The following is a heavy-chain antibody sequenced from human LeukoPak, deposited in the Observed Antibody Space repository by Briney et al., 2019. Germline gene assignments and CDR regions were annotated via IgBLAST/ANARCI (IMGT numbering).Heavy chain of an antibody. D-gene: IGHD2-15*01. CDR3: ARGRGGFYYFDY. CDR2: IYYSGST. Sequence: PSETLSLTCPVSGVSIINYYWSWIRQPPGKGLEWIGQIYYSGSTNYNPSLKSRVTISVDTSKNEFSLKLSSVTAADTAIYYCARGRGGFYYFDYWGLGTMVTVSS. V-gene: IGHV4-59*01. CDR1: GVSIINYY. J-gene: IGHJ4*02.